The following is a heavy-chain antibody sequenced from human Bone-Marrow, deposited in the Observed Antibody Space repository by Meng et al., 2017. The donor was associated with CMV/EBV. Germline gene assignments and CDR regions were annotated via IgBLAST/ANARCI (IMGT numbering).Heavy chain of an antibody. Sequence: ASVKVSCKASGGTFSSYTISWVRQATGQGLEWMGWMNPNSGNTGYAQKFQGRVTMTRNTSISTAYMELSSLRSEDTAVYYCVYYDPYFQHWGQGTLVTVSS. CDR1: GGTFSSYT. V-gene: IGHV1-8*02. D-gene: IGHD3-22*01. J-gene: IGHJ1*01. CDR2: MNPNSGNT. CDR3: VYYDPYFQH.